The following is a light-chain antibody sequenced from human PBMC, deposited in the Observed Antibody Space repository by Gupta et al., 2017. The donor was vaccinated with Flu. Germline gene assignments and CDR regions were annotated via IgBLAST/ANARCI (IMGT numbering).Light chain of an antibody. CDR2: TTS. V-gene: IGKV1-39*01. CDR1: QSITNY. Sequence: IDMTQSPSSLSASIGDRVTITCRASQSITNYLNWYQQKPGKAPELLIYTTSNVNSGVPSRFSGDGFGTDFTLTISSRQPEDIATYYCQQSYDIPRTFGQGTKLDIK. CDR3: QQSYDIPRT. J-gene: IGKJ2*02.